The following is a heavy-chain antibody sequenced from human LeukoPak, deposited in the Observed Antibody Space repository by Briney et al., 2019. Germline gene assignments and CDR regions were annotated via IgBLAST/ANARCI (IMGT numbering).Heavy chain of an antibody. CDR2: IYHTGNT. Sequence: SETLSLTCAVSGGSISSGGYSWNWIRQPPGKGLEWIGYIYHTGNTFYNPSLKSRVTISVDRSKNQFSLRLTSVTAADTAVYYCARAFFVQENPGSWFDPWGQGTLVTVSP. CDR3: ARAFFVQENPGSWFDP. D-gene: IGHD3-10*01. J-gene: IGHJ5*02. CDR1: GGSISSGGYS. V-gene: IGHV4-30-2*01.